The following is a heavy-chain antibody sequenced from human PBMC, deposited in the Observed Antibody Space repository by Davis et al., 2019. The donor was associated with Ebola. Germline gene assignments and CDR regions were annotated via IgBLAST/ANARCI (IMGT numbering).Heavy chain of an antibody. D-gene: IGHD3-22*01. Sequence: GESLKISCAASGFTFSSYAMSWVRQAPGKGLEWVSAISGSGGSTYYADSVKGRFTISRDNSKNTLYLQMNSLRAEDTAVYYCAKDVQYYDSSGYYSSYWYFDLWGRGTLVTVSS. J-gene: IGHJ2*01. CDR1: GFTFSSYA. V-gene: IGHV3-23*01. CDR3: AKDVQYYDSSGYYSSYWYFDL. CDR2: ISGSGGST.